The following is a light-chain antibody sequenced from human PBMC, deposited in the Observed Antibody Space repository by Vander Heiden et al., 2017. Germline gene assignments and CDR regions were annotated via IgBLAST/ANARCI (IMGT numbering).Light chain of an antibody. CDR3: AAWDASLNGPV. J-gene: IGLJ3*02. Sequence: QSVLTQPPSASGTPGQRVTISCSGSSSNIGGNTVTWYQHLPGTAPKLLIYSNKQRPSGVPDRFAGSKSGTSAPLAISGLQSEDEADYYCAAWDASLNGPVFGGGTKLTVL. V-gene: IGLV1-44*01. CDR2: SNK. CDR1: SSNIGGNT.